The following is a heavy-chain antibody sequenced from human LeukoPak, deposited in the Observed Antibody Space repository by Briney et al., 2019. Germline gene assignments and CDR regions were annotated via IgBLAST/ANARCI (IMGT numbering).Heavy chain of an antibody. CDR1: GGSFSGYY. Sequence: SETLSLTCAVYGGSFSGYYWSWIRQPPGKGLEWIGEINHSGSTNYNPSLKSRVTISVDTSKNQFSLKLSSVTAADTAVYYCATYCSGGCCYSGFDYWGQGTLVTVSS. D-gene: IGHD2-15*01. V-gene: IGHV4-34*01. J-gene: IGHJ4*02. CDR3: ATYCSGGCCYSGFDY. CDR2: INHSGST.